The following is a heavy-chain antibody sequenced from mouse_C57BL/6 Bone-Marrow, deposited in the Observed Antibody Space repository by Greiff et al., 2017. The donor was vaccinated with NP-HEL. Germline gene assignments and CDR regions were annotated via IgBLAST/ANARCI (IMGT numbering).Heavy chain of an antibody. CDR2: IDPSDSYT. Sequence: QVQLQQPGAELVKPGASVKLSCKASGYTFTSYWMQWVKQRPGQGLEWIGEIDPSDSYTNYNQQFKGKATLPVATSSSTAYMQLSSLTSEDSAVYYWAMYADFEGGGKGTTRTVSS. CDR3: AMYADFEG. D-gene: IGHD2-14*01. J-gene: IGHJ2*01. V-gene: IGHV1-50*01. CDR1: GYTFTSYW.